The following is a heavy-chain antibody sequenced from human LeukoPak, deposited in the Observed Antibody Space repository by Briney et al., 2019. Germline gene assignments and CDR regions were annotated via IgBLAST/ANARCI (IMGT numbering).Heavy chain of an antibody. V-gene: IGHV5-51*01. CDR1: GYSFTSYW. CDR2: IYPGDSYT. CDR3: ARHYSSSWYKPQDAFDI. D-gene: IGHD6-13*01. J-gene: IGHJ3*02. Sequence: GESLKISYKGSGYSFTSYWIGWVRQMPGKGLEWMGIIYPGDSYTRYSPSFQGQVTISTHKSISTAYLQWSSLKASDTAMYYCARHYSSSWYKPQDAFDIWGQGTMVTVSS.